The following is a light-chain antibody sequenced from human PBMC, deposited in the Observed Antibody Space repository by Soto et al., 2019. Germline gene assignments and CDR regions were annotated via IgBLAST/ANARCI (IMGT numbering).Light chain of an antibody. J-gene: IGKJ1*01. CDR1: QTIGNY. CDR3: QQYNSYS. CDR2: AAS. V-gene: IGKV1-5*01. Sequence: DSKINQSPSSLSASVGDRVTITCRPSQTIGNYLNWYQQKPGKAPKLLIYAASSLQSGVPSRFSGSGSGTEFTLTISSLQPDDFATYYCQQYNSYSFCQGTIVDIK.